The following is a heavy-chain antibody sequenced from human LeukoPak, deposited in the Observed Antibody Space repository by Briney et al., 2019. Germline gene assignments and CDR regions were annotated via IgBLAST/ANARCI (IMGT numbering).Heavy chain of an antibody. CDR3: ARDADYYDSSGYYPLDYFDY. CDR1: GFTFSSYS. J-gene: IGHJ4*02. D-gene: IGHD3-22*01. CDR2: ISSSSSYI. Sequence: GGSLRLSCAASGFTFSSYSMNWVRQAPGKGLEWVSSISSSSSYIYYADSVKGRFTISRDNAKSSLYLQMNSLRAEDTAVYYCARDADYYDSSGYYPLDYFDYWGQGTLVTVSS. V-gene: IGHV3-21*01.